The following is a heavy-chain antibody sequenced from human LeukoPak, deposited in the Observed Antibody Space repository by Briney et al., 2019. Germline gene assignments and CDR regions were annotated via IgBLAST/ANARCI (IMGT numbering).Heavy chain of an antibody. V-gene: IGHV1-2*02. J-gene: IGHJ4*02. CDR1: GYTFTDYY. CDR3: ARANFLYCISTTCLFDY. CDR2: INPNSGDT. Sequence: ASVKVSCMASGYTFTDYYLHWVRQAPGQGFEWMGWINPNSGDTNYAQKFQGRVTMTRDTSISTAHMEMSRLRSDDTAVYYCARANFLYCISTTCLFDYWGQGTLVTVSS. D-gene: IGHD2-2*01.